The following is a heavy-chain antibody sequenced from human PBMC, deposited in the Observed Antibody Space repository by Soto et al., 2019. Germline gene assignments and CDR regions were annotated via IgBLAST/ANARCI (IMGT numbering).Heavy chain of an antibody. V-gene: IGHV4-31*03. CDR1: GGSISSGGYY. CDR3: ARGGYYYYYGMDV. Sequence: QVQLQESGPGLVQPSQTLSLTCTVSGGSISSGGYYWSWIRQHPGKGLEWIGYTYYSGSTYYNQSLKSRVTISVDTSRSLFSLRLSSVTAADTAVYYCARGGYYYYYGMDVWGQGTTVTVSS. J-gene: IGHJ6*02. CDR2: TYYSGST.